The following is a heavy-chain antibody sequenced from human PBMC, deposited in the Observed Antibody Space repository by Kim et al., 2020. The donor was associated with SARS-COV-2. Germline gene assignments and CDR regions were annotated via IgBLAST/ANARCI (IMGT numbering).Heavy chain of an antibody. CDR3: ARAWSNWNGRGEYYYYGMDV. D-gene: IGHD1-20*01. CDR2: FYYSGST. CDR1: GGSISSYY. V-gene: IGHV4-59*01. Sequence: SETLSLTCTVSGGSISSYYWSWIRQPPGKGLEWIGYFYYSGSTNYNPSLKSRVTISVDTSKNQFSLKLSSVTAADTAVYYCARAWSNWNGRGEYYYYGMDVWGQGTTVTVSS. J-gene: IGHJ6*02.